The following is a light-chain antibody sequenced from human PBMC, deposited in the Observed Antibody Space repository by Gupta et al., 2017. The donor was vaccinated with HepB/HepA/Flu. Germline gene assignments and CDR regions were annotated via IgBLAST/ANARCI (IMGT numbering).Light chain of an antibody. Sequence: DIVLTQSPATLSLSPGERATLSCRASQSVSRYLAWYRQTPGQAPRLLISDTANRATGSPARCSGSGSGTDVTLTISSLEPEDVAGSYCQKRFNGPGTFGQWTKLEIK. CDR2: DTA. J-gene: IGKJ2*02. V-gene: IGKV3-11*01. CDR3: QKRFNGPGT. CDR1: QSVSRY.